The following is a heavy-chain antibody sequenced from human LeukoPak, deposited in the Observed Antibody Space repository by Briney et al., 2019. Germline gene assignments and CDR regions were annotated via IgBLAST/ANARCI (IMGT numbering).Heavy chain of an antibody. J-gene: IGHJ4*02. CDR2: VYFSGST. CDR1: SGSINGYY. V-gene: IGHV4-59*01. CDR3: ARSIAVAGTGIDY. D-gene: IGHD6-19*01. Sequence: SETLSLTCTVSSGSINGYYWSWIRQPPGKGLEWIGYVYFSGSTKYNPSLESRVTISLDTSKNQLSLKLSSVTAADTAVYYCARSIAVAGTGIDYWGQGTLVTVSS.